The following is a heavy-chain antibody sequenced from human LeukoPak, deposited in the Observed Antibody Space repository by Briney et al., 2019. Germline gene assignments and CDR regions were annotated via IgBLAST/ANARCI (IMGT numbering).Heavy chain of an antibody. CDR2: IIPIFGTA. J-gene: IGHJ4*02. CDR3: ARDVVGPVSEQNFDY. V-gene: IGHV1-69*13. Sequence: GASVKVSCKASGGTFSSYAISCVRQAPGQGLEWMGGIIPIFGTANYAQKFQGRVTITADESTSTAYMELSSLRSEDTAVYYCARDVVGPVSEQNFDYWGQGTLVTVSS. CDR1: GGTFSSYA. D-gene: IGHD2-21*01.